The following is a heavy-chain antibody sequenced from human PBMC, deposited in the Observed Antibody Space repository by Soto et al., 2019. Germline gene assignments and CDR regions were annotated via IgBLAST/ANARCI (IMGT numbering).Heavy chain of an antibody. CDR1: GGSISSYY. D-gene: IGHD1-1*01. J-gene: IGHJ4*02. V-gene: IGHV4-59*08. CDR3: ARRYGYSFDY. Sequence: SETLSLTCTVSGGSISSYYWSWIRQPPGKGLGWIGYIYYSGSTNYNPSLKSRVTTSVDTSKNQFSLKLSSVTAADTAVYYCARRYGYSFDYWGQGTLVTVSS. CDR2: IYYSGST.